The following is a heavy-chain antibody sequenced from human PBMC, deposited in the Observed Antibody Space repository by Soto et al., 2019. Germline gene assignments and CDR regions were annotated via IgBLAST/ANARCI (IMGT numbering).Heavy chain of an antibody. D-gene: IGHD6-13*01. CDR1: GFTFSSYA. CDR3: VKGGVYSSSLYYYYYGMDV. Sequence: GGSLRLSCSASGFTFSSYAIHWVRQAPGKGLEYVSAIGSNGGSTYYADSVKGRFTISRDNSKNTLYLQMSSLRAEDTAVYYCVKGGVYSSSLYYYYYGMDVWGQGTTVTVSS. V-gene: IGHV3-64D*06. J-gene: IGHJ6*02. CDR2: IGSNGGST.